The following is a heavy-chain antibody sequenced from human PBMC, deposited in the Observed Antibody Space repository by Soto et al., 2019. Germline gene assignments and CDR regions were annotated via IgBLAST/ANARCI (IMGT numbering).Heavy chain of an antibody. CDR1: GGSILSHY. CDR2: IYYRGST. Sequence: PSWTLSLTCPVSGGSILSHYWSWVLQAPGKGLEWIGHIYYRGSTNYNPSLRSRSTISVDASKSQFSLKLNSVTNADTAVYYCARDGREASGMDVWGQGTKVSVFS. J-gene: IGHJ6*02. CDR3: ARDGREASGMDV. D-gene: IGHD1-26*01. V-gene: IGHV4-59*11.